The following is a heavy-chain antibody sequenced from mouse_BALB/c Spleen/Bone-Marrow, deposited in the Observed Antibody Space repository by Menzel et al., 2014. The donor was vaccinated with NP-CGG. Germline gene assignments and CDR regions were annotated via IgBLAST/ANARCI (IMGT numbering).Heavy chain of an antibody. CDR3: ARGDDYVSWFAY. CDR2: INTNGGDT. D-gene: IGHD2-4*01. CDR1: GFTFSSYG. V-gene: IGHV5-6-3*01. J-gene: IGHJ3*01. Sequence: EVKVVESEGGLVQPGGSLKLSCAASGFTFSSYGMSWVRQTPDKRLEFVATINTNGGDTYYPDSVKGRFTISRDNAKNTLYLQMSSLKSEDTAMYYCARGDDYVSWFAYWGQGTLVTVSA.